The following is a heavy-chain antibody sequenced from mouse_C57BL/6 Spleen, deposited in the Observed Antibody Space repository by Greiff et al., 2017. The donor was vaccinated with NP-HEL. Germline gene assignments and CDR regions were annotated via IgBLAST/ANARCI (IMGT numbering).Heavy chain of an antibody. CDR2: ISYSGST. V-gene: IGHV3-8*01. Sequence: EVQLQESGPGLAKPSQTLSLTCSVTGYSITSDYWNWIRKFPGNKLEYMGYISYSGSTYYNPSLNSRISITRDTSTTQYYLQLNTGTTEDTATYYCARQRTYDYDGGFDYWGQGTTLTVSS. CDR3: ARQRTYDYDGGFDY. D-gene: IGHD2-4*01. CDR1: GYSITSDY. J-gene: IGHJ2*01.